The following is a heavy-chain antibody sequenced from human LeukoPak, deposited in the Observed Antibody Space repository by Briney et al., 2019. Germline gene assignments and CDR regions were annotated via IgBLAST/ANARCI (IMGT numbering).Heavy chain of an antibody. CDR3: ARDLGDDISGVGYFDY. D-gene: IGHD3-22*01. Sequence: GASVKVSCKASGYTLSTYAISWVRQAPGQGLEWMGWISAYTGNTRYTQNLQGRVIMTTDTSANTAYMEVRSLRSDDTAMYCCARDLGDDISGVGYFDYWGHGTLVTVSS. J-gene: IGHJ4*01. CDR1: GYTLSTYA. CDR2: ISAYTGNT. V-gene: IGHV1-18*01.